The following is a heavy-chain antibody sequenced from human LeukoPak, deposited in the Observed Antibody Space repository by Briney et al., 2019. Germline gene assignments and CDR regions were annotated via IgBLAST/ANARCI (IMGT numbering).Heavy chain of an antibody. CDR3: AKDQGIVGATFDY. Sequence: PGGTLRLSCAASGFTFSSYGMSWVRQAPGKGLEWVSAISGSGGSTYYADSVKGRFTISRDNSKNTLYLQMNSLRAEDTAVYYCAKDQGIVGATFDYWGQGTLVTVSS. V-gene: IGHV3-23*01. CDR1: GFTFSSYG. J-gene: IGHJ4*02. D-gene: IGHD1-26*01. CDR2: ISGSGGST.